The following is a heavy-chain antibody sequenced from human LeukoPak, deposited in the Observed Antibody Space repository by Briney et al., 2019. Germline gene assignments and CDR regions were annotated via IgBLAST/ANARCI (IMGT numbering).Heavy chain of an antibody. CDR3: ATKQWLAPPPDS. J-gene: IGHJ4*02. CDR1: GFTFSKYW. D-gene: IGHD6-19*01. Sequence: GGSLRLSCAASGFTFSKYWMLWVRQAPGKGLESVSRINTDGTVTTYADSVKGRSTVSRDNADNTMFLQMNGGRDEDTAVYYCATKQWLAPPPDSWGQGTPVTVSS. V-gene: IGHV3-74*01. CDR2: INTDGTVT.